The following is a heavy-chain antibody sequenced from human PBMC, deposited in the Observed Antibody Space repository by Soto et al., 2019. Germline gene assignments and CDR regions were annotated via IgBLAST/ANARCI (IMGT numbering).Heavy chain of an antibody. CDR3: AREHCSGGSCYHNWFDP. D-gene: IGHD2-15*01. J-gene: IGHJ5*02. CDR2: IYYSGST. Sequence: QVQLQESGPGLVKPSQTLSLTCTVSGGSISSGGYYWSWIRQHPGKALEWIGYIYYSGSTYYNPSLKSRVTISVDTSKNQFSLKLSSVTAADTAVYYCAREHCSGGSCYHNWFDPWGQGTLVTVSS. V-gene: IGHV4-31*03. CDR1: GGSISSGGYY.